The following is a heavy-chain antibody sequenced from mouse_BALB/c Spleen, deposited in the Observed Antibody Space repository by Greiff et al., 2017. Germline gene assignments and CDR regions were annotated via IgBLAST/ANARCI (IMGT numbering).Heavy chain of an antibody. D-gene: IGHD3-1*01. CDR3: AREYSAWFAY. Sequence: QVQLKESGPGLVAPSQSLSITCTVSGFTFTCYGVHWVRQTPGKGLEWLGVIWAGGSTNYNSALLSRLSISKDNSKSQVFLIRSSLQTDDTAMYCCAREYSAWFAYWGQGTLVTVSA. J-gene: IGHJ3*01. CDR2: IWAGGST. V-gene: IGHV2-9*02. CDR1: GFTFTCYG.